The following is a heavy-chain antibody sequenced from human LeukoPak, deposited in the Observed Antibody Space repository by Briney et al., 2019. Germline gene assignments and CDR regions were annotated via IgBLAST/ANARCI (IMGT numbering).Heavy chain of an antibody. V-gene: IGHV3-7*04. CDR2: IKQDGSEK. Sequence: GGSLRLSCAASGFTFSRYWMIWVRQAPGRGLEWVANIKQDGSEKYYVGSVKGRCTISRDNAKNSLFLQMNSLGAEDMAVYYCARDQGYGAFDIWGPGRMVTVSS. CDR1: GFTFSRYW. D-gene: IGHD2-15*01. CDR3: ARDQGYGAFDI. J-gene: IGHJ3*02.